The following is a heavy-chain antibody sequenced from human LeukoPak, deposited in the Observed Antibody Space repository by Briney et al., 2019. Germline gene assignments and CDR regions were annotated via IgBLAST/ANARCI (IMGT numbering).Heavy chain of an antibody. CDR3: ARARGNTYGYFEY. J-gene: IGHJ4*02. Sequence: GGSLRLSCAASGLTLSGCWMHWVRQAPGKGLVWVSRINGDASSTSYADSVKGRFTISRDNAKSTLYQQMNSLRVEDTAVYYCARARGNTYGYFEYWGQGTLVTVSS. V-gene: IGHV3-74*01. CDR1: GLTLSGCW. D-gene: IGHD5-18*01. CDR2: INGDASST.